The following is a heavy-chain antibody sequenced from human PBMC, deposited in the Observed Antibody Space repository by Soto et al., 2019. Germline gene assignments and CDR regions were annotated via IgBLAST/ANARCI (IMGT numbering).Heavy chain of an antibody. CDR2: ISYDGSNK. Sequence: GGSLRLSCAASGFTFSSYAMHWVRQAPGKGLEWVAVISYDGSNKYYADSVKGRFTISRDNSKNTLYLQMNSLRAEDTAVYYCASNPYYYGSGTLYWGQGTLVTVSS. D-gene: IGHD3-10*01. V-gene: IGHV3-30-3*01. CDR3: ASNPYYYGSGTLY. CDR1: GFTFSSYA. J-gene: IGHJ4*02.